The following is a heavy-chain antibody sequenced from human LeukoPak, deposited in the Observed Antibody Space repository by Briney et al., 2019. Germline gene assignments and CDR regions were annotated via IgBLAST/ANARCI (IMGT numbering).Heavy chain of an antibody. V-gene: IGHV4-39*01. CDR1: GGSISSSIYY. CDR2: IYYSGST. CDR3: ARQRELNWFDP. D-gene: IGHD3-10*01. Sequence: PSETLSLTCTVSGGSISSSIYYWGWIRQPPGKGLEWIGSIYYSGSTYYNPSLKSRVTISVDTSKNQFSLKLSSVTAADTAVYYCARQRELNWFDPWGQGTLVTVSS. J-gene: IGHJ5*02.